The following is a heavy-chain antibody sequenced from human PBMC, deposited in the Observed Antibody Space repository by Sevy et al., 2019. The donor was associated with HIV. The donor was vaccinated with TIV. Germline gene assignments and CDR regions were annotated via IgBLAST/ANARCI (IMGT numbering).Heavy chain of an antibody. D-gene: IGHD6-19*01. CDR1: GFTFSSYS. CDR3: ARDQSSAVANHYDAFDI. V-gene: IGHV3-48*02. CDR2: ISSSSSTI. J-gene: IGHJ3*02. Sequence: GGSLRLSCAASGFTFSSYSMNWVRQAPGKGLEWVSYISSSSSTIYYAYSVKGRFTISRDNAKNSLYLQMNSLRDEDTAVYYCARDQSSAVANHYDAFDIWGQGTMVTVSS.